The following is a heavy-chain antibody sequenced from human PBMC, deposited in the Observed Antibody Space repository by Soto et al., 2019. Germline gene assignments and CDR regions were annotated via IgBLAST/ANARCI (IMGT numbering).Heavy chain of an antibody. J-gene: IGHJ4*02. Sequence: PSETLSLTCAVYGGSFSGYYWTWIRQPPGKGLEWIGQINHSGSTNYNPSLRSRVTISVDTSKNQFSLKLSSVTAADTAVYYCARGISMLVVVQTDAPDKYYFDSWGLGTLVTV. CDR2: INHSGST. CDR1: GGSFSGYY. D-gene: IGHD2-8*02. CDR3: ARGISMLVVVQTDAPDKYYFDS. V-gene: IGHV4-34*01.